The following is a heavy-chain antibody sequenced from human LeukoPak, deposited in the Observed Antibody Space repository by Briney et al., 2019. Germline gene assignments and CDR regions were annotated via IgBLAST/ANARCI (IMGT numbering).Heavy chain of an antibody. J-gene: IGHJ6*03. CDR1: GGSINSADYY. V-gene: IGHV4-30-4*01. CDR3: ARDLLNNPGGGFRTYYMDV. D-gene: IGHD2-15*01. CDR2: IYYTGST. Sequence: SETLSLTCSVSGGSINSADYYWSWIRQPPGKGLEWNGYIYYTGSTYYNPSLKSRGAISVDRSKNQLSLKLSSVTAADTAVYYCARDLLNNPGGGFRTYYMDVWGKGTTVTVSS.